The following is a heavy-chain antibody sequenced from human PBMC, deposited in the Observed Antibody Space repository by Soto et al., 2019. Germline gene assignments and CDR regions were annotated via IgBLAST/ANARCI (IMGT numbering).Heavy chain of an antibody. J-gene: IGHJ4*02. V-gene: IGHV1-8*01. CDR2: VNPNNGDT. CDR1: GYTFSNYD. Sequence: QVQLVQSGAELKKPGASVKVSCKASGYTFSNYDMNWVRQATGQGPEWIGWVNPNNGDTGYAQKFQGRVTLTTEISTTTAYMELTSLRSEATAIYYCAKVSRKGSAIDFDYWGQGTLITVSS. D-gene: IGHD3-10*01. CDR3: AKVSRKGSAIDFDY.